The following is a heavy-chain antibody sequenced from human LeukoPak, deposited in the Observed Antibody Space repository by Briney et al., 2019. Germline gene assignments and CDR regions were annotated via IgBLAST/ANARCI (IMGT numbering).Heavy chain of an antibody. CDR2: IYYSGST. D-gene: IGHD6-6*01. Sequence: SETLSLTCTVSGGSISSSSYYWGWIRQPPGKGLEWIGSIYYSGSTYYNPSLKSRVTISADTSKNQFSLKLSSVTAADTAVYYCARMGDSSSSDYWGQGTLVTVSS. CDR1: GGSISSSSYY. J-gene: IGHJ4*02. CDR3: ARMGDSSSSDY. V-gene: IGHV4-39*01.